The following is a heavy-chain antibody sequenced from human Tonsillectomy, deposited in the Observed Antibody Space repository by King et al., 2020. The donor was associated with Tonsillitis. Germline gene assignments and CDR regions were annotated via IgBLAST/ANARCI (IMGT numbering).Heavy chain of an antibody. J-gene: IGHJ6*02. D-gene: IGHD3-10*01. CDR2: INSDGSST. Sequence: VQLVESGGGLVQPGGSLRLSCAASGFTFSSYWMHWVRQAPGKGLVWGSRINSDGSSTSYADSVKGRVTISRDNAKNTLYLQMNSLRAEDTAVYYCARDRWFGDTPMDVWGQGTTVTVSS. V-gene: IGHV3-74*01. CDR3: ARDRWFGDTPMDV. CDR1: GFTFSSYW.